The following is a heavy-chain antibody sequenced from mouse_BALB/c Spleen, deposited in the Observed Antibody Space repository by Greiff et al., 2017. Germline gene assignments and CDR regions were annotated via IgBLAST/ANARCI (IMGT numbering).Heavy chain of an antibody. J-gene: IGHJ2*01. D-gene: IGHD2-1*01. V-gene: IGHV1-9*01. CDR2: ILPGSGST. Sequence: QVQLKESGAELMKPGASVKISCKATGYTFSSYWIEWVKQRPGHGLEWIGEILPGSGSTNYNEKFKGKATFTADTSSNTAYMQLSSLTSEDSAVYYCARRDGNPYYFDYWGQGTTLTVSS. CDR3: ARRDGNPYYFDY. CDR1: GYTFSSYW.